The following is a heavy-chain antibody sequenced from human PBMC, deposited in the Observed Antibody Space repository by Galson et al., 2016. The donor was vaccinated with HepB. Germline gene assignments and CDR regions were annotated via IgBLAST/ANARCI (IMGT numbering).Heavy chain of an antibody. CDR2: ISHSGSST. CDR3: ARPIHSILSVTGQRDGDY. D-gene: IGHD6-19*01. Sequence: SMRLSCAASGFTFSSQALSWVRQAPGKGLEWVSTISHSGSSTSYADSVKGRFTIYRDNSQNTLYPQMTSLRADGTAVYYCARPIHSILSVTGQRDGDYWGQGTLVTVSS. CDR1: GFTFSSQA. V-gene: IGHV3-23*01. J-gene: IGHJ4*02.